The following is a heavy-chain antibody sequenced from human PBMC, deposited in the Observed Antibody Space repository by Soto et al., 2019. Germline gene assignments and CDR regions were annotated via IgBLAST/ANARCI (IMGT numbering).Heavy chain of an antibody. V-gene: IGHV1-3*01. CDR2: IDPGSGRA. D-gene: IGHD2-8*01. Sequence: QVQLVQSGAEVKKPGASVRVSCKPSGYTLRNYAIHWVRQAAGQSLEWLAWIDPGSGRATYSQKVQGRIIVTRDNSATTFFLDLTSLTSDDTTVYFCTTDLNGGNPFDYWGQGAMVIVSS. CDR1: GYTLRNYA. J-gene: IGHJ4*02. CDR3: TTDLNGGNPFDY.